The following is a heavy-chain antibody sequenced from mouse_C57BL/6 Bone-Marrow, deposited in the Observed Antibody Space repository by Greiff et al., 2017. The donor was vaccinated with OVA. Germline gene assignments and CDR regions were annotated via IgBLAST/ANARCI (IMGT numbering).Heavy chain of an antibody. CDR1: GYTFTSYG. CDR3: ARGGYYARFAY. CDR2: IYPRSGNT. D-gene: IGHD2-3*01. J-gene: IGHJ3*01. V-gene: IGHV1-81*01. Sequence: VQLQQSGAELARPGASVKLSCKASGYTFTSYGISWVKQRTGQGLEWIGEIYPRSGNTYYNEKFKDKATLTADKSSSTAYMELRSLTSEDSAVYFCARGGYYARFAYWGQGTLVTVSA.